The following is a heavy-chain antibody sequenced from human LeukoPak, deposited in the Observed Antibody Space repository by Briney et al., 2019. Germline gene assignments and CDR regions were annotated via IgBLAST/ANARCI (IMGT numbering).Heavy chain of an antibody. CDR3: ERGIKWYGSGTQGDY. CDR1: GGTFSSYA. D-gene: IGHD3-10*01. Sequence: ASVKVSCKASGGTFSSYAISWGRQAPGQGLEWMGWMNPNSGNTGYAQKFQGRVTMTRNTSISKAYMELSSLSSEDTAGYYCERGIKWYGSGTQGDYWGQGTLVTVSS. CDR2: MNPNSGNT. V-gene: IGHV1-8*02. J-gene: IGHJ4*02.